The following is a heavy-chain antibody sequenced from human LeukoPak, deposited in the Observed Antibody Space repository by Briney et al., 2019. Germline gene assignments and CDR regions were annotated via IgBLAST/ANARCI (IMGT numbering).Heavy chain of an antibody. D-gene: IGHD4-23*01. CDR3: ATLTTVVTAYYFDY. CDR2: IYHSGST. V-gene: IGHV4-4*09. CDR1: GGSISSYY. J-gene: IGHJ4*02. Sequence: SETLSLTCTVSGGSISSYYWSWIRQPPGRGLEWIGYIYHSGSTDYNPSLKSRVTISVDTSKSQFSLKLTSVTAADTAVYYCATLTTVVTAYYFDYWGQGTLVTVSS.